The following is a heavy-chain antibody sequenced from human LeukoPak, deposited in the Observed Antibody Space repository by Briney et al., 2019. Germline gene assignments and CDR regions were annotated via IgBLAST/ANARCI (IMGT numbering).Heavy chain of an antibody. CDR1: GFTFSNYN. J-gene: IGHJ6*03. CDR3: ARSELGYYYYYMDV. Sequence: PGGSLRRSCAGSGFTFSNYNMNGVRQAPGKGLEWVSSISSSSSYIYYADSVKGRFTISRDNAKNSLYLQMNSLRAEDTGVYYCARSELGYYYYYMDVWGKGTTVTLSS. V-gene: IGHV3-21*01. D-gene: IGHD7-27*01. CDR2: ISSSSSYI.